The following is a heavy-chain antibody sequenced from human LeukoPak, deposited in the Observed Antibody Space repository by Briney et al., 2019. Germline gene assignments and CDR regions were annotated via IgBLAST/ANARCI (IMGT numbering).Heavy chain of an antibody. J-gene: IGHJ4*02. Sequence: SETLSLTCAVSGGSISSDAYSWNWIRQPPGKGLEWIGYIFHSGSTYYNPSLKSRVTMSVDRSKNQFSLRLSSVTAADAAVYYCARATAMVTYFDDWGQGTLVTVSS. D-gene: IGHD5-18*01. CDR1: GGSISSDAYS. CDR2: IFHSGST. CDR3: ARATAMVTYFDD. V-gene: IGHV4-30-2*01.